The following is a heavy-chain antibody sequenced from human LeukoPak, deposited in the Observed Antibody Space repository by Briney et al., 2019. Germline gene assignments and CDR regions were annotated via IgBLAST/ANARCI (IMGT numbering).Heavy chain of an antibody. J-gene: IGHJ4*02. CDR3: ARDSKALIAAAGSLGY. D-gene: IGHD6-13*01. CDR1: GFTFSSYA. CDR2: ISYDGSNK. Sequence: PGRSLRLSCAASGFTFSSYAMHWVRQAPGKGLEWVAVISYDGSNKYHADSVKGRFTISRDNSKNTLYLQMNSLRAEDTAVYYCARDSKALIAAAGSLGYWGQGTLVTVSS. V-gene: IGHV3-30*04.